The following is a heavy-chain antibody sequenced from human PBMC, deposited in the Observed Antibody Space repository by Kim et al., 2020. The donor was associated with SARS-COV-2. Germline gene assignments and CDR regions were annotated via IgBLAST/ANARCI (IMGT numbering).Heavy chain of an antibody. J-gene: IGHJ5*01. Sequence: SGKGRFTISRDNSKNTLYLQMNSLRAEDTAVYFCARDRGGSTWSWVAVGSWGQGTRVTVYS. V-gene: IGHV3-23*01. D-gene: IGHD6-13*01. CDR3: ARDRGGSTWSWVAVGS.